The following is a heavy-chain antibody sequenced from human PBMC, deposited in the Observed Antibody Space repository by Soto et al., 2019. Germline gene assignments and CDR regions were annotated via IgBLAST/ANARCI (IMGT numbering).Heavy chain of an antibody. V-gene: IGHV4-61*01. Sequence: QVQLQESGPGLVKPSETLSLTCTVSGGSVSRGSHYWNWIRQPPGKGLEWIGYIYYSESTNYNPSLKSLVTISVDTSKNQCALKLRSVTAADTAVYYCASRDSGYAGRLVYCGQGTLVTVSS. CDR1: GGSVSRGSHY. D-gene: IGHD5-12*01. CDR3: ASRDSGYAGRLVY. J-gene: IGHJ4*02. CDR2: IYYSEST.